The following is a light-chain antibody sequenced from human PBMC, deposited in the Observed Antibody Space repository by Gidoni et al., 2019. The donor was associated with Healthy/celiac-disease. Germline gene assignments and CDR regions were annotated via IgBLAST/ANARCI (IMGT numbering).Light chain of an antibody. CDR2: QAS. Sequence: DIQMTQSPSTLSPSVGNRVTITCRARQSISSWLALYQQTPGKAPNLLIYQASSLESGVPSRFSGSGSATQFLLPLRLLPPYHFAPSYCQQSNRPPWTFGQRTKVDIQ. V-gene: IGKV1-5*03. J-gene: IGKJ1*01. CDR1: QSISSW. CDR3: QQSNRPPWT.